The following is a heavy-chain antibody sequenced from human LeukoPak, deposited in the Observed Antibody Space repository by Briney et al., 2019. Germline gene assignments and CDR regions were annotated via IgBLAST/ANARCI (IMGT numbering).Heavy chain of an antibody. CDR2: ISGSGGTT. V-gene: IGHV3-23*01. D-gene: IGHD2/OR15-2a*01. CDR3: AKTIGPPYYFDY. CDR1: GFTFNSYA. Sequence: GGSLRLSCAASGFTFNSYAMNWARQAPGKGLEWVSGISGSGGTTYYADSVKGRFTISRDNSKNTLYLQMNSLRAEGTAVYYCAKTIGPPYYFDYWGQGTLVTVSS. J-gene: IGHJ4*02.